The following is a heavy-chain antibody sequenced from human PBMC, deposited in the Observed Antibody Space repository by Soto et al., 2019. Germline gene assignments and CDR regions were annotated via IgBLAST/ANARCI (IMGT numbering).Heavy chain of an antibody. CDR2: IYYSGST. Sequence: SETLSLTCTVSGGSIITYYWSWIRPPPGEGLEWIGYIYYSGSTSYNPSLKSRVTTSVDTSKVQFSLKRRSVAAADTAVYYCASDRSSGWYQGYGMDVWGQGTTVTVSS. CDR3: ASDRSSGWYQGYGMDV. CDR1: GGSIITYY. V-gene: IGHV4-59*01. D-gene: IGHD6-19*01. J-gene: IGHJ6*02.